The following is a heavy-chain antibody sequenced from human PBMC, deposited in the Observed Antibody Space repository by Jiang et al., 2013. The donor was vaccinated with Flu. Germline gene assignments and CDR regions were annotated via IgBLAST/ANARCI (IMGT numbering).Heavy chain of an antibody. CDR3: ARRGRDSAFDV. CDR1: GGSISSYY. CDR2: IYYNGNT. D-gene: IGHD3-10*01. Sequence: PGLVKPSETLSLTCTVSGGSISSYYWSWIRQPPGKGLEWIGYIYYNGNTNYNPSLKSRVTISIDTSKNQFSLKLSSVTAADTAIYYCARRGRDSAFDVWGQGTMVTVSS. J-gene: IGHJ3*01. V-gene: IGHV4-59*01.